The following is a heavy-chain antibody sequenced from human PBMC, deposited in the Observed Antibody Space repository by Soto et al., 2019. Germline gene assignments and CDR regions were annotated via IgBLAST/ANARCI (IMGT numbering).Heavy chain of an antibody. CDR2: IYNSGST. Sequence: SVTLSVACTVCDDSISSGGFYWAWLRLPPGKGLEWIGYIYNSGSTYYRPSLKSRVTISVDTSKNQFSLKLSSVTAADTAVYYCARESRFLDSNYYGMDVWGQGTTVTVSS. CDR1: DDSISSGGFY. V-gene: IGHV4-31*03. D-gene: IGHD3-3*01. J-gene: IGHJ6*02. CDR3: ARESRFLDSNYYGMDV.